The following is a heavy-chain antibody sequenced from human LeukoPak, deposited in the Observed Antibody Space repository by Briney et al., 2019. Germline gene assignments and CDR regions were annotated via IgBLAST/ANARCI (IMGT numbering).Heavy chain of an antibody. Sequence: QPGRSLRLSCAASGFTFSSYGMHWVRQAPGKGLEWVAVISYDGSNKYYAESVKGRFTISRDNSKNTLYLQMNSLRAEDTAVYYCAKGGWFGELSPDAFDIWGQGTMVTVSS. V-gene: IGHV3-30*18. J-gene: IGHJ3*02. CDR2: ISYDGSNK. CDR3: AKGGWFGELSPDAFDI. CDR1: GFTFSSYG. D-gene: IGHD3-10*01.